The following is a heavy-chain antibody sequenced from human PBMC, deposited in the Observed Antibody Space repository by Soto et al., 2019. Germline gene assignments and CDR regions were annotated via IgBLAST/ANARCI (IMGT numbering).Heavy chain of an antibody. Sequence: PGGSLRLSCAVSGFTFSSYEMNWVRQAPGKGLEWVSYIGTSGKTIYYADSVRGRFTISRDNAKNSLYLQMNSLRAEDTAVYFCASAYDSSGYYDYWGQGTLVTVSS. D-gene: IGHD3-22*01. CDR1: GFTFSSYE. CDR3: ASAYDSSGYYDY. CDR2: IGTSGKTI. V-gene: IGHV3-48*03. J-gene: IGHJ4*02.